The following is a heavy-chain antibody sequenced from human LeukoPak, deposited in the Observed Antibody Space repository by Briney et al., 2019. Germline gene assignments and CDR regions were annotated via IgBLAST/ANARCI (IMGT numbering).Heavy chain of an antibody. Sequence: QPGGSLRLSCAASGFTFTTYGMHWVRQAPDGGLEWVAVMAYDGRDKYYADSVKGRFTIARDNAKNTLYLQMNSLRADDTAVYYCAKGWLYNEKTGFYFDNWGQGTVVTVS. J-gene: IGHJ4*02. CDR3: AKGWLYNEKTGFYFDN. V-gene: IGHV3-30*18. CDR1: GFTFTTYG. CDR2: MAYDGRDK. D-gene: IGHD3-9*01.